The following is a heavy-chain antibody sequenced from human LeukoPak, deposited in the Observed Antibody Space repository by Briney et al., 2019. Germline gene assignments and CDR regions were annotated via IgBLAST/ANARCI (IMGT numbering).Heavy chain of an antibody. V-gene: IGHV1-8*01. D-gene: IGHD4-17*01. J-gene: IGHJ6*02. CDR2: MSPNSGDT. CDR1: GYTFTSHD. CDR3: ARAWTTVTTGYYYYGMDV. Sequence: GASVKVSCKASGYTFTSHDINWVRQATGQGLEWMGWMSPNSGDTGYAQKFQGRVTITADESTSTAYMELSSLRSEDTAVYYCARAWTTVTTGYYYYGMDVWGQGTTVTVSS.